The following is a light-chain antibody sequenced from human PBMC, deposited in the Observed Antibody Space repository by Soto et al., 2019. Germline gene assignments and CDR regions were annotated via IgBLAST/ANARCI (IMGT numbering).Light chain of an antibody. CDR2: EVS. CDR1: ISDVAAYDY. CDR3: GSYTSSSNYV. Sequence: QSVLTQPASVSGSPGQSITSSCTGSISDVAAYDYVSWYQQHPGKAPKLIIFEVSNRPSGSSSRFSGSKSGNTASLTISGLQTEDEAHYYCGSYTSSSNYVFGTGTKVTVL. V-gene: IGLV2-14*01. J-gene: IGLJ1*01.